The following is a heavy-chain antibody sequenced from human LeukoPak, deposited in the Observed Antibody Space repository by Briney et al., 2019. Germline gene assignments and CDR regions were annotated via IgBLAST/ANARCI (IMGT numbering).Heavy chain of an antibody. CDR3: ARDDYYDMLTAYPDDAFDI. CDR1: GFTFSSYW. J-gene: IGHJ3*02. V-gene: IGHV3-74*01. CDR2: INSDGSST. D-gene: IGHD3-9*01. Sequence: HPGGSLRLSCAASGFTFSSYWMHWVRQVPGKGLVWVSRINSDGSSTNYADSVKGRFTISRDNAKNTLYLQMNSLRAEDTAVYYCARDDYYDMLTAYPDDAFDIWGQGTIVTVSS.